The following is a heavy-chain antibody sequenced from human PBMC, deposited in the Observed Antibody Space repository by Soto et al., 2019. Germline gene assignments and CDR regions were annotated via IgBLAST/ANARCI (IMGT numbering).Heavy chain of an antibody. CDR1: GFTFSSYG. J-gene: IGHJ4*02. D-gene: IGHD5-12*01. Sequence: QVQLVESGGGVVQPGRSLRLSCAASGFTFSSYGMHWVRQAPGKGLEWVAVISYDGSNKYYADSVKGRFTISRDNSKNTLYQQMNSLRAEDTAVYYCAKNIVATTHNFDYWGQGTLVTVSS. CDR3: AKNIVATTHNFDY. CDR2: ISYDGSNK. V-gene: IGHV3-30*18.